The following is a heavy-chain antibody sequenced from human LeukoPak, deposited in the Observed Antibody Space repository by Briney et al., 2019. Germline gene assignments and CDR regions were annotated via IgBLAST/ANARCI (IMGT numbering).Heavy chain of an antibody. CDR2: ISYDGSNK. Sequence: GGSLRLSCAASGFTFSSYAMHWVRQAPGKGLEWVAVISYDGSNKYYADSVKGRFTISRDNSKNTLYLQMNSLRAEDTAVYYCARDNVRAVSWSGPADSDYGMDVWGQGTTVTVSS. V-gene: IGHV3-30-3*01. J-gene: IGHJ6*02. D-gene: IGHD3-3*01. CDR1: GFTFSSYA. CDR3: ARDNVRAVSWSGPADSDYGMDV.